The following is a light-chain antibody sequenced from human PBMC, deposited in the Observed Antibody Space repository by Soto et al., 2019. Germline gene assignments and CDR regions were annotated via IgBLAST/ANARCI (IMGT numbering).Light chain of an antibody. CDR3: QTYKSAPPT. J-gene: IGKJ1*01. Sequence: DTQMTQSPSSLSASVGDRVTITCRASQGISNYLAWYQQKPGKVPKLLFFAASTLQSGVPSRFSGSGSGTDFTLTISSLQPEDVATYYCQTYKSAPPTFGQGTKVDIK. V-gene: IGKV1-27*01. CDR1: QGISNY. CDR2: AAS.